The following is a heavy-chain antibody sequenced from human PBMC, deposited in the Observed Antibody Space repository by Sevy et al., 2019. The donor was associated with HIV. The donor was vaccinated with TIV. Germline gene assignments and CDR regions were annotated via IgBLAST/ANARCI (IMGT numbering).Heavy chain of an antibody. CDR3: ARKGYYYRSGTYRPPNYYGMDV. Sequence: ASVKVSCKASGYTFSSYGISWVRQAPGQGLEWMGWISDYNGYTNYAHKFQGRVTMSTKTSTRTAYMEPRSLRSVDTAVYFCARKGYYYRSGTYRPPNYYGMDVWGQGTAVTVSS. CDR2: ISDYNGYT. D-gene: IGHD3-10*01. CDR1: GYTFSSYG. J-gene: IGHJ6*02. V-gene: IGHV1-18*01.